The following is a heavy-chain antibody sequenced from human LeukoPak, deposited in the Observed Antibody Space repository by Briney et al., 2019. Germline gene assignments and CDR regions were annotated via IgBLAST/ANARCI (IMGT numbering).Heavy chain of an antibody. D-gene: IGHD6-19*01. V-gene: IGHV4-31*03. CDR2: IYYSGST. CDR3: ARLGSQWLAPLGWFDP. Sequence: PSQTLSLTCTVSGGSISSGGYYWSWIRQHPGKGLEWIGYIYYSGSTYYNPSLKSRVTISVDTSKNQFSLRLSSVTAADTAVYYCARLGSQWLAPLGWFDPWGQGTLVTVSS. J-gene: IGHJ5*02. CDR1: GGSISSGGYY.